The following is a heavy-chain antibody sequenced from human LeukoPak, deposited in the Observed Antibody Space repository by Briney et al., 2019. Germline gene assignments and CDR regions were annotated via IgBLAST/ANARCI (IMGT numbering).Heavy chain of an antibody. CDR2: IYYSGST. D-gene: IGHD1-14*01. CDR1: GGSISSGGYY. Sequence: TPQTLSLTCTVSGGSISSGGYYWSWIRQRPGKGLEWIGYIYYSGSTYYNPSLKSRVTISVDTSKNQFSLKLTSVTAADTAVYYCARVPNQSKYSIGNYWGQGTLVTVSS. CDR3: ARVPNQSKYSIGNY. V-gene: IGHV4-31*03. J-gene: IGHJ4*02.